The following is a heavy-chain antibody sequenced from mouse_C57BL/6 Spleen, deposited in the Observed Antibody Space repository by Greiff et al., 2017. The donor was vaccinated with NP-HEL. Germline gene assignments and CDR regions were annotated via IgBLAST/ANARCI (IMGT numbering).Heavy chain of an antibody. D-gene: IGHD1-1*01. CDR3: ARTEDYGSGL. J-gene: IGHJ2*01. Sequence: QVQLQQSGAELVRPGTSVKVSCKASGYAFTNYLIEWVKQRPGQGLEWIGVINPGSGGTNYTEKFKGKATLTADKSSSTAYMQLSSLTSEDSAVYFWARTEDYGSGLWGQGTTLTVSS. CDR1: GYAFTNYL. V-gene: IGHV1-54*01. CDR2: INPGSGGT.